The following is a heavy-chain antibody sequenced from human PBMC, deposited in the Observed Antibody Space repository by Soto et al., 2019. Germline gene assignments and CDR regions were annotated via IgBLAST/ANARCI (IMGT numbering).Heavy chain of an antibody. J-gene: IGHJ5*02. CDR1: GYTFTSYG. CDR2: ISAYNGNT. V-gene: IGHV1-18*01. Sequence: ASVKVSCKASGYTFTSYGISWVRQAPGQGLEWMGWISAYNGNTNYAQKLQGRVTMTTDTSTSTAYMELRSLRSDDTAVYYCARDVGDCSGGSCSTKYNWFDPWGQGTLVTVSS. D-gene: IGHD2-15*01. CDR3: ARDVGDCSGGSCSTKYNWFDP.